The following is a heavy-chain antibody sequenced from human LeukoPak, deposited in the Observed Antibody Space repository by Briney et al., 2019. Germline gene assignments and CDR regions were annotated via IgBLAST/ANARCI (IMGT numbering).Heavy chain of an antibody. CDR1: GVGLESTC. J-gene: IGHJ4*02. D-gene: IGHD3-10*01. Sequence: LSGEERGVGLESTCRWWAYHEKNKGLEWVAFIWYDGSNKYYADSVKSRFTISRDNSKNTLYLQMNSLRAEDTAVYFCARTNTLDRGPIIDPLDYWGQGPLVTVSS. CDR3: ARTNTLDRGPIIDPLDY. V-gene: IGHV3-33*07. CDR2: IWYDGSNK.